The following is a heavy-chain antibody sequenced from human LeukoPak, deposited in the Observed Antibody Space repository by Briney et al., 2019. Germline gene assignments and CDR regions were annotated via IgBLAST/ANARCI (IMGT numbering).Heavy chain of an antibody. CDR1: GFTFNNYA. Sequence: GGSLRLSCVASGFTFNNYAMTWVRQAPGKGLEWVSAISGSGYSTYYADSVKGRFTISRDNSKNTLYLQMNSLRAEDTAVYFCANWLLGKLYYFDYWGQGTLVTVSS. J-gene: IGHJ4*02. CDR2: ISGSGYST. D-gene: IGHD2-15*01. CDR3: ANWLLGKLYYFDY. V-gene: IGHV3-23*01.